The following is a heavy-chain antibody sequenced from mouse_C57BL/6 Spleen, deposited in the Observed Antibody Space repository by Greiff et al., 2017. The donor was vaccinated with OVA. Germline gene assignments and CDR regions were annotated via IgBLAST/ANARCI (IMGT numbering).Heavy chain of an antibody. J-gene: IGHJ3*01. CDR3: ATYDYDPAWFAY. D-gene: IGHD2-4*01. Sequence: VQLQQSGPELVKPGASVKISCKASGYSFTGYYMNWVKQSPEKSLEWIGEINPSTGGTTYNQKFKAKATLTVDKSSSTAYMQLKSLTSEDTAVYYCATYDYDPAWFAYWGQGTLVTVSA. CDR1: GYSFTGYY. CDR2: INPSTGGT. V-gene: IGHV1-42*01.